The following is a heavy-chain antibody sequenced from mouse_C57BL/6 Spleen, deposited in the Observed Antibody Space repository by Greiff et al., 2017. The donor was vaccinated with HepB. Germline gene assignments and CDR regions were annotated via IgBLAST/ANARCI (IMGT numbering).Heavy chain of an antibody. CDR3: ARHLRGYAMDY. V-gene: IGHV5-6*01. CDR1: GFTFSSYG. D-gene: IGHD1-1*01. Sequence: EVQVVESGGDLVKPGGSLKLSCAASGFTFSSYGMSWVRQTPDKRLEWVATISSGGSYTYYPDSVKGRFTISRDNAKNTLYLQMSSLKSEDTAMYYCARHLRGYAMDYWGQGTSVTVSS. J-gene: IGHJ4*01. CDR2: ISSGGSYT.